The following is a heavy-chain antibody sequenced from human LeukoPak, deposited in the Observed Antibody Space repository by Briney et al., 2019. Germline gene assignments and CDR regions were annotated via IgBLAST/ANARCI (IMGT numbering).Heavy chain of an antibody. Sequence: GGSLRLSCAASGFTVSSNYMSWVRQAPGKGLEWVSVIYSGGSTYYADSVKGRFTISRDNSKNTLYLQMNSLRAEDTAVYYCARDGYCSSTSCYRAYYDFWSGYWSLDYWGQGTLVTVSS. J-gene: IGHJ4*02. V-gene: IGHV3-53*05. CDR3: ARDGYCSSTSCYRAYYDFWSGYWSLDY. CDR1: GFTVSSNY. D-gene: IGHD2-2*02. CDR2: IYSGGST.